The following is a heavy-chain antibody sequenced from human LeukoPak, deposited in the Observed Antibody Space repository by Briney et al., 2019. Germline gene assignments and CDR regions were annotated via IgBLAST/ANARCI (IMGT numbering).Heavy chain of an antibody. J-gene: IGHJ4*02. Sequence: GGSLRLSCAASGFTFSSYAMSWVRQAPGKGLEWVSAISGSGGSTYYADSVKGRFTISRDNSKNTLYLQMNSLRAEDTAVYYCATGRTIVVVPAAMPDYWVQGTLVTVSS. V-gene: IGHV3-23*01. D-gene: IGHD2-2*01. CDR2: ISGSGGST. CDR3: ATGRTIVVVPAAMPDY. CDR1: GFTFSSYA.